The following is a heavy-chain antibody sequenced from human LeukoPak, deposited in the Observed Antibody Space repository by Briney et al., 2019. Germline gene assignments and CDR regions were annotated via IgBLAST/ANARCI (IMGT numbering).Heavy chain of an antibody. J-gene: IGHJ5*02. D-gene: IGHD3-3*01. V-gene: IGHV4-34*01. CDR1: GGSFSGYY. Sequence: PSETLSLTCAVYGGSFSGYYWSLIRQPPGKGLEWIGEINHSGSTNYNPSLKSRVTISVDTSKNQFSLKLSSVTAADTAVYYCARALDFWSGYSYNWFDPWGQGTLVTVSS. CDR3: ARALDFWSGYSYNWFDP. CDR2: INHSGST.